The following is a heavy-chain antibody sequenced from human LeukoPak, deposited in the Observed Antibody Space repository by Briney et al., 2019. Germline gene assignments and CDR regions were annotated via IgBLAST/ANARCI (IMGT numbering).Heavy chain of an antibody. V-gene: IGHV3-23*01. J-gene: IGHJ4*02. CDR2: ITGSGGFT. Sequence: SGGSLRLSCAASGFPFSTYAMNWVRQAPGRGLEWVSVITGSGGFTQYADSVKGRFTISRDNSKNTVYLQMNSLRVEDTALYYSVRSLDYWGQGTLVTVSS. CDR1: GFPFSTYA. CDR3: VRSLDY.